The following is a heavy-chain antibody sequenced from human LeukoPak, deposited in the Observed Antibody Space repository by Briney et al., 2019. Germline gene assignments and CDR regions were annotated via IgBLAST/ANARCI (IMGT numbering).Heavy chain of an antibody. CDR2: IIPILGIA. CDR1: GGTFSSYA. V-gene: IGHV1-69*04. J-gene: IGHJ5*02. Sequence: SVKVSCKASGGTFSSYAISWVRQAPEQGLEWMGRIIPILGIANYAQKFQGRVTMTRDTSTSTAYMELSSLRSEDTAVYYCARDWRYYDFWSGYYSNNWSDPWGQGTLVTVSS. CDR3: ARDWRYYDFWSGYYSNNWSDP. D-gene: IGHD3-3*01.